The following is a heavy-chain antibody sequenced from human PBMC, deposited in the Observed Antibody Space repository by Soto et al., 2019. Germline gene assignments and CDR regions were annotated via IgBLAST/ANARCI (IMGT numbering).Heavy chain of an antibody. CDR2: ISGSGGST. CDR3: AKDCSSTSCNGARLPGDNYCYGMDV. V-gene: IGHV3-23*01. CDR1: GFTFSSYA. Sequence: GGYLRLSCAASGFTFSSYAMSWVRQAPGKGLEWVSAISGSGGSTYYADSVKGRFTISRDNSKNTLYLQMNSLRAEDTAVYYCAKDCSSTSCNGARLPGDNYCYGMDVWGQGTTFTVSS. D-gene: IGHD2-2*01. J-gene: IGHJ6*02.